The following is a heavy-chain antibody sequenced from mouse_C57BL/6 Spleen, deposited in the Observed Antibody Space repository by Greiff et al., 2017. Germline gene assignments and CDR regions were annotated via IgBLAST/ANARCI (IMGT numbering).Heavy chain of an antibody. CDR3: ERPVGYYAMDD. J-gene: IGHJ4*01. CDR1: GFTFSSYT. V-gene: IGHV5-9*01. CDR2: ISGGGGNT. Sequence: EVMLVESGGGLVKPGGSLKLSCAASGFTFSSYTMSWVRQTPEKRLEWVATISGGGGNTYYPDSVKGRFTISRDNAKNTLYLQLSSLRSEDTAVYYCERPVGYYAMDDWGKGTSVTVSS.